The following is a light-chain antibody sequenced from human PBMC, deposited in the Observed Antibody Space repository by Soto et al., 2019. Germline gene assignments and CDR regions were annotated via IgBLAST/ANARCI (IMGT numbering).Light chain of an antibody. J-gene: IGKJ5*01. CDR2: SAS. CDR3: QQSYGTPIT. Sequence: DIQVTQSPPSLSAAVGDRVTISCRASQIIVTYLNWYQHKPGKAPKLLVYSASTLQSGVPSRFRGSGSGTDFTLTISSLQPDDFATYYCQQSYGTPITFGQGTRLEIK. V-gene: IGKV1-39*01. CDR1: QIIVTY.